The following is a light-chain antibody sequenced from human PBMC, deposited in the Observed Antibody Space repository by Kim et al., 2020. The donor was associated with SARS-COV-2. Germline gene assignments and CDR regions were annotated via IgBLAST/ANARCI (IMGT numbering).Light chain of an antibody. Sequence: SSELTQDPAVSVALGQTVRLTCQGDSLRKYYATWYQQRPGQAPTLVLYGKYDRPSGIPDRFSGSASGNTASLTITGAQAEDEGDYYCNSRDSSGDHVVFG. CDR3: NSRDSSGDHVV. CDR2: GKY. J-gene: IGLJ3*02. CDR1: SLRKYY. V-gene: IGLV3-19*01.